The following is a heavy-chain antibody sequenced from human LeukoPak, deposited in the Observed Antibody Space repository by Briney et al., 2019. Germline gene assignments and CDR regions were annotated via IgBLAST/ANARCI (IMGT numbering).Heavy chain of an antibody. Sequence: PSETLSLTCTVSGGSISSYYWSWIRQPPGKGLEWIGYIYYSGSTNYNPYLKSRVTISVDTSKNQFSLKLSSVTAADTAVYYCARHGYYYDSSGYYYPGEYFQHWGQGTLVTVSS. CDR2: IYYSGST. D-gene: IGHD3-22*01. J-gene: IGHJ1*01. CDR1: GGSISSYY. V-gene: IGHV4-59*08. CDR3: ARHGYYYDSSGYYYPGEYFQH.